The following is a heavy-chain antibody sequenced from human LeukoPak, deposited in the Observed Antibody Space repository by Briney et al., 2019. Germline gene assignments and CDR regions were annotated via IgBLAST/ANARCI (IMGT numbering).Heavy chain of an antibody. Sequence: GESLKISCKGSGYTFTSYWIGWVRQMPGKGLEWMGIIYLGDSDTRYSPSFQGQVTISADKSISTAYLQWSSLKASDTAMYYCARTQPGIAARQPFDYWGQGTLVTVSS. V-gene: IGHV5-51*01. J-gene: IGHJ4*02. CDR3: ARTQPGIAARQPFDY. CDR2: IYLGDSDT. CDR1: GYTFTSYW. D-gene: IGHD6-6*01.